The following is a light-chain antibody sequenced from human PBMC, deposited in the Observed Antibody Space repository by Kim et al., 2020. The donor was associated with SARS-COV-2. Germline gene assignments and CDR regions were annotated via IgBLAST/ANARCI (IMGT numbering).Light chain of an antibody. J-gene: IGKJ1*01. Sequence: DIQMTQSPSSLSASIGDRVTITCRASQSINRFVNWYQQKPGKAPKVLIHGASRLQSGVPSRFSGSGSGTDSTLTISSLQPEDVATYYCQQSYSTPTFGQGTKVDIK. V-gene: IGKV1-39*01. CDR2: GAS. CDR1: QSINRF. CDR3: QQSYSTPT.